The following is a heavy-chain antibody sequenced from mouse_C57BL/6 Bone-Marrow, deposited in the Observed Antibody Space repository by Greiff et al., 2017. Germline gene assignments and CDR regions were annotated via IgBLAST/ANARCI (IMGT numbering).Heavy chain of an antibody. V-gene: IGHV1-4*01. Sequence: VQLQQSGAELARPGASVKMSCKASGYTFTSYTMHWVKQRPGQGLEWIGYIYPSSGYTKYNQKFKDKATLTADKSSSTAYMQLSSLTSEVSAVDYCASLVGGDYWGQGTTLTVSS. D-gene: IGHD1-1*02. J-gene: IGHJ2*01. CDR2: IYPSSGYT. CDR3: ASLVGGDY. CDR1: GYTFTSYT.